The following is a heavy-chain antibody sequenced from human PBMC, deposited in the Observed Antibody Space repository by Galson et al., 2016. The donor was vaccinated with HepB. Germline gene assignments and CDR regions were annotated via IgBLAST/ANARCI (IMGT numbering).Heavy chain of an antibody. J-gene: IGHJ6*02. CDR3: AKSYVDEMLRRYGMDV. D-gene: IGHD3-16*01. Sequence: SVKVSCKASGGTFSSNSISWVRQAPGQGLEWMGGIIPMFDTTNYAQKFQGRLTITADDSTSTAYMELNSLKAEDTAVYYCAKSYVDEMLRRYGMDVWGQGTTVIVAS. CDR2: IIPMFDTT. V-gene: IGHV1-69*13. CDR1: GGTFSSNS.